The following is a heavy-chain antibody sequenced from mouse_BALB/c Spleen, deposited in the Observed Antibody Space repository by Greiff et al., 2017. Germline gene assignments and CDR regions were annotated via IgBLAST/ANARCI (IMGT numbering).Heavy chain of an antibody. J-gene: IGHJ4*01. CDR1: GYAFSSYW. D-gene: IGHD2-14*01. CDR2: IYPGDGDT. CDR3: ARKNRYDRGADAMDY. Sequence: VKLQESGAELVRPGSSVKISCKASGYAFSSYWMNWVKQRPGQGLEWIGQIYPGDGDTNYNGKFKGKATLTADKSSSTAYMQLSSLTSEDSAVYFCARKNRYDRGADAMDYWGQGTSVTVSS. V-gene: IGHV1-80*01.